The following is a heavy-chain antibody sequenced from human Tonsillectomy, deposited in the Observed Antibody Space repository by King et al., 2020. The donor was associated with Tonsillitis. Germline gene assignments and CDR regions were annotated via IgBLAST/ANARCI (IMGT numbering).Heavy chain of an antibody. D-gene: IGHD1-26*01. Sequence: DVQLVESGGGLVQPGGSLRLSCAASGFTVSNNYMSWVRQAPGKVLEWVSVIYNGGSTYYADSVKGRFTISRHNSKNTLYLQMNSLRAEDTAVYYCASGAAYYYYGMDVWGQGTTVTVSS. V-gene: IGHV3-53*04. CDR1: GFTVSNNY. J-gene: IGHJ6*02. CDR2: IYNGGST. CDR3: ASGAAYYYYGMDV.